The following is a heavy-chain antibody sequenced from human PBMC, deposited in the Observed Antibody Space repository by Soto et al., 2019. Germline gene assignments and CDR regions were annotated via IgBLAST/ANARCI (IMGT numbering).Heavy chain of an antibody. CDR3: ALWGFRDGNNSKYNYSGMDV. CDR1: GGTFNRYT. J-gene: IGHJ6*02. CDR2: IIPIFGTA. V-gene: IGHV1-69*01. Sequence: VQLVQSGAEVKKPGSSVKLSCKASGGTFNRYTISWVRQAPGQGLEWMGGIIPIFGTANYAQKFQGRVAIIADESTSAAYMELRSLISEDTAVYYCALWGFRDGNNSKYNYSGMDVWGQGNTVTVSS. D-gene: IGHD1-1*01.